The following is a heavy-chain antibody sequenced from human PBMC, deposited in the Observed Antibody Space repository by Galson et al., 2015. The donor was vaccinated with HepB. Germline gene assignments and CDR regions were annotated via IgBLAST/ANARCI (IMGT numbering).Heavy chain of an antibody. CDR2: MSHDGTNK. D-gene: IGHD1-26*01. CDR1: GFSFSAYG. Sequence: SLRLSCAASGFSFSAYGTHWVRLAPGQGLEWVALMSHDGTNKYYADSVKGRFTISRDSSKNTLYLQMNSLRVDDTAVYYCAKDHFPFSVSCPTHWGQGTLVTVSS. CDR3: AKDHFPFSVSCPTH. V-gene: IGHV3-30*18. J-gene: IGHJ4*02.